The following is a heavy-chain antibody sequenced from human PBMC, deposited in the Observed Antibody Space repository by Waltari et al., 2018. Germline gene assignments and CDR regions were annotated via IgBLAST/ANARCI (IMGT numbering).Heavy chain of an antibody. CDR2: IYHSGST. CDR1: GYSISSGYY. D-gene: IGHD3-10*01. Sequence: QVQLQESGPGLVKPSETLSLTCAVSGYSISSGYYWGWIRQPPGKGLEWIGNIYHSGSTYYNPSLKSRVTISVDTSKNQFSLKLSSVTAADTAVYYCAIPSPVGDAFDIWGQGTMVTVSS. J-gene: IGHJ3*02. CDR3: AIPSPVGDAFDI. V-gene: IGHV4-38-2*01.